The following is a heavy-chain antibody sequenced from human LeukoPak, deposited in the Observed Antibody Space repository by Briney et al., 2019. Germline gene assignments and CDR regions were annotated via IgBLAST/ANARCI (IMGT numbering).Heavy chain of an antibody. CDR2: IYYSGST. V-gene: IGHV4-59*12. CDR3: ARLTKRHCSSTSCYYFDY. D-gene: IGHD2-2*01. Sequence: SETLSLTCTVSGGSISSYYWSWIRQPPGKGLEWIGYIYYSGSTNYNPSLKSRVTMSVDTSKNQFSLKLSSVTAADTAVYYCARLTKRHCSSTSCYYFDYWGQGTLVTVSS. J-gene: IGHJ4*02. CDR1: GGSISSYY.